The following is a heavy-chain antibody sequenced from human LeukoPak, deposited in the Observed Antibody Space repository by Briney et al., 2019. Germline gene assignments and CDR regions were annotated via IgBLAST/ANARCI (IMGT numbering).Heavy chain of an antibody. CDR1: GYTFTSYA. Sequence: ASVTVSCKASGYTFTSYAINWVRQAPGQGLEWMGWINTDTGNSTFAQDFTGRFVFSLETSVSTAYLQINNLKAEDTAVYYCARARIIALRGITNMGFDPWGQGTLVTVSS. CDR2: INTDTGNS. V-gene: IGHV7-4-1*02. J-gene: IGHJ5*02. CDR3: ARARIIALRGITNMGFDP. D-gene: IGHD3-10*01.